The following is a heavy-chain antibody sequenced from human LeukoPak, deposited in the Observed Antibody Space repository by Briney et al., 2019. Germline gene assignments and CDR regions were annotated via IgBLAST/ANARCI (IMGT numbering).Heavy chain of an antibody. Sequence: HLGGSLRLSCAASRFTFSSYGMHWVRQAPGKGLEWVAFISYDGSDKFYADSVKGRFTISRDNSKNTLYLEMSSLRAEDTAVYYCARGEYYDSSGYSQYFQHWGQGTLVTVSS. CDR2: ISYDGSDK. V-gene: IGHV3-30*03. CDR3: ARGEYYDSSGYSQYFQH. D-gene: IGHD3-22*01. CDR1: RFTFSSYG. J-gene: IGHJ1*01.